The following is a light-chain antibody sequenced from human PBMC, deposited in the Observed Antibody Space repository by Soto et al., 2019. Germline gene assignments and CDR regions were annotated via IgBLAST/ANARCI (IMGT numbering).Light chain of an antibody. Sequence: QSALTQPPSASGSPGQSVTISCTGTSSDVGGYNYVSWYQQHPGKAPKLMIYEVSKRPSGVPDRFSGSKSGNTASLTVSGLQAEDEADYSCSPYAGSTVVFGGGTKVTVL. CDR3: SPYAGSTVV. V-gene: IGLV2-8*01. J-gene: IGLJ2*01. CDR1: SSDVGGYNY. CDR2: EVS.